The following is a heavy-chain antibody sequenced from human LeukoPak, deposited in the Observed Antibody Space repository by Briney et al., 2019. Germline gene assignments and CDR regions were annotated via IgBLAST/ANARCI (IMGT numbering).Heavy chain of an antibody. J-gene: IGHJ4*02. CDR3: ARLNHYDSSGYYAIFDY. CDR2: IDPSDSNT. Sequence: HGESLKISCKGSGYSFASFWISWVRQMPGKGLEWMGRIDPSDSNTNYSPSFQGHVTISADKSTSTAYLQWSSLKASDTAMYYCARLNHYDSSGYYAIFDYWGQGTLVTVSS. D-gene: IGHD3-22*01. CDR1: GYSFASFW. V-gene: IGHV5-10-1*01.